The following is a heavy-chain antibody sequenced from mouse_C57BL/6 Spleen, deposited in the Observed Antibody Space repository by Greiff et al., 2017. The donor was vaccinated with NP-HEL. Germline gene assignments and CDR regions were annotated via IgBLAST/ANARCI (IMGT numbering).Heavy chain of an antibody. J-gene: IGHJ2*01. CDR2: IRLKSDNYAT. V-gene: IGHV6-3*01. CDR1: GFTFSNYW. CDR3: APYYYGRDY. Sequence: DVKLVESGGGLVQPGGSMKLSCVASGFTFSNYWMNWVRQSPEKGLEWVAQIRLKSDNYATHYAESVKGRFTISRDDSKSSVYLQMNNLRAEDTGIYYCAPYYYGRDYWGQGTTLTVSS. D-gene: IGHD1-1*01.